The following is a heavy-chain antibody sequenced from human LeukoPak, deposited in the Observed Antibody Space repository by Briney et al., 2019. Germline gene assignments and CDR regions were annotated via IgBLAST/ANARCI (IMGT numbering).Heavy chain of an antibody. Sequence: GESLKISCKGSGYSFTSYWNGWVRQMPGKGLEWMGIIYPGDSDTRYSPSFQGQVAISADKSISTAYLQWSSLKASDTAMYYCARLLSAIVVVPAAGAFDIWGQGTMVTVSS. V-gene: IGHV5-51*01. D-gene: IGHD2-2*01. CDR1: GYSFTSYW. J-gene: IGHJ3*02. CDR2: IYPGDSDT. CDR3: ARLLSAIVVVPAAGAFDI.